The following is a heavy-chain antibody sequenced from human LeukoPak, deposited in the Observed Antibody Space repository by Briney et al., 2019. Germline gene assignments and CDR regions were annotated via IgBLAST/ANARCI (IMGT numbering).Heavy chain of an antibody. V-gene: IGHV3-21*01. J-gene: IGHJ5*02. CDR2: ISTGGSYI. D-gene: IGHD1-26*01. CDR3: ARGGGSYYGA. CDR1: GFTFSTYA. Sequence: GGSLRLSCAASGFTFSTYAMHWVRQAPGKGLEWVSSISTGGSYIYYADSVKGRFTISRDNAKNSLLLQMNSLRAEDTAMYYCARGGGSYYGAWGQGTLVTVSS.